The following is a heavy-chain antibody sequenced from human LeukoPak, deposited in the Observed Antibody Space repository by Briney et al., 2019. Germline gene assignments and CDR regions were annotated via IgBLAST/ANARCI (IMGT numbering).Heavy chain of an antibody. CDR3: ARDPYSSGLLTFDI. Sequence: TGGSLRLSCAASGFTFSSYWMSWVRRAPGKGLEWVANIKQDGSERYYVDSVKGRFTISRDNAKNSLYLQMNSLRAEDTAVYYCARDPYSSGLLTFDIWGHGTMVTVSS. CDR1: GFTFSSYW. D-gene: IGHD6-19*01. V-gene: IGHV3-7*03. CDR2: IKQDGSER. J-gene: IGHJ3*02.